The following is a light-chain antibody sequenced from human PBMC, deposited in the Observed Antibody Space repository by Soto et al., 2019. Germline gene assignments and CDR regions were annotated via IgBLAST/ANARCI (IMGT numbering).Light chain of an antibody. CDR2: AAS. J-gene: IGKJ4*01. Sequence: DIQMTQSPSSLSASVGDRVTITCRASQSIDNFLNWYQQKPGRAPELLIYAASRLQSGVPSRFAGGGSGTDFTLTISSLQPDDFATYYCQQTDSYPQTFGGGTKVEVK. CDR3: QQTDSYPQT. CDR1: QSIDNF. V-gene: IGKV1-39*01.